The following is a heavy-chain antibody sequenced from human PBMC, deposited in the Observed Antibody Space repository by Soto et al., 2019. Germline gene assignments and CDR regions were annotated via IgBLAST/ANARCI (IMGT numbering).Heavy chain of an antibody. V-gene: IGHV4-59*08. Sequence: QVQLQESGPGLVKPSETLSLTCTVSGGSINSYYWSWIRQPPGKGLEWIGSIYYSGSTKYKPSLKSRVTISVDTSKNQFSLNMSSVTAADTAVYYCASRYSSGFDYWGQGTLVTVSS. D-gene: IGHD6-19*01. CDR2: IYYSGST. CDR1: GGSINSYY. CDR3: ASRYSSGFDY. J-gene: IGHJ4*02.